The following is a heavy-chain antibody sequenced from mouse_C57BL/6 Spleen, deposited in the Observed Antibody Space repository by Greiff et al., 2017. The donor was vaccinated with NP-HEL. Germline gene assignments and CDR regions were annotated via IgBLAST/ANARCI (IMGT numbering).Heavy chain of an antibody. CDR1: GYTFTSYW. CDR2: IYPGSGST. D-gene: IGHD1-3*01. J-gene: IGHJ4*01. CDR3: ARKSKDYAMDY. V-gene: IGHV1-55*01. Sequence: QVQLQQSGAELVKPGASVKMSCKASGYTFTSYWITWVKQRPGQGLEWIGDIYPGSGSTNYNEKFKSKATLTVDTSSSTAYMQLSSLTSEDSAVYYCARKSKDYAMDYWGQGTSVTVSS.